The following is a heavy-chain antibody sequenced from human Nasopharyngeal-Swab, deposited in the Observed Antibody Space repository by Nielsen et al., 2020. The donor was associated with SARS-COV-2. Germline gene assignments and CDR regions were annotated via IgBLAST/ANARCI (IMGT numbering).Heavy chain of an antibody. Sequence: WIRQPPGKGLQWVSSISPSGDSTYNADSVKGRFTISRDNSKNTLYLQMNSLRAEDTALYYCAKDGTPDYDFWSTYYRDSYNYYMDVWGKGTTVTVSS. CDR2: ISPSGDST. D-gene: IGHD3-3*01. CDR3: AKDGTPDYDFWSTYYRDSYNYYMDV. V-gene: IGHV3-23*01. J-gene: IGHJ6*03.